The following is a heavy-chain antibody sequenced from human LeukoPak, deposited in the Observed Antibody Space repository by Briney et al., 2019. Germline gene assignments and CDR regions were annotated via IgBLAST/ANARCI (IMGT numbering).Heavy chain of an antibody. CDR2: IRSTANGYAT. Sequence: PGGSLRLFCAASGFTFSGSALHWVRQASGKGLEWVGRIRSTANGYATAYAASVKGRFTISRDDSKNTAYLQMDSLKTEDTAVYCCTGNYYGSGSYADFDYWGQGTLVTVSS. D-gene: IGHD3-10*01. J-gene: IGHJ4*02. CDR3: TGNYYGSGSYADFDY. CDR1: GFTFSGSA. V-gene: IGHV3-73*01.